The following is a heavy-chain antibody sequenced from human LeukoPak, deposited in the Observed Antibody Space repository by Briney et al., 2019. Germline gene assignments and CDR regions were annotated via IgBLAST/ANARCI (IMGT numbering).Heavy chain of an antibody. CDR1: VGSLSSYY. CDR3: ARVTWELGWAFDI. D-gene: IGHD1-26*01. CDR2: IYYSGST. V-gene: IGHV4-59*01. J-gene: IGHJ3*02. Sequence: PSGTLSVTCTVSVGSLSSYYGSSIRQPPRKGLEWIGYIYYSGSTNYNPSLKSRVHISVDTSKNQFSLKLSSVTAADTAVYYCARVTWELGWAFDIWGQGTLVTVSS.